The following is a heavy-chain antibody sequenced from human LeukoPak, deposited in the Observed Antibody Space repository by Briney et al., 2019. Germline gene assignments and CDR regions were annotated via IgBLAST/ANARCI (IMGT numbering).Heavy chain of an antibody. CDR3: AADGEYAFLV. J-gene: IGHJ3*01. Sequence: PGGSLRLSCAASGLTFQNTWMHWIRQAPGEGLVWVSRIINDGITTTYADSVKGRFTISRDNAKKTLYLQMNSLRADDTAVYYCAADGEYAFLVWGQGTMVIVSS. D-gene: IGHD5-24*01. CDR1: GLTFQNTW. CDR2: IINDGITT. V-gene: IGHV3-74*01.